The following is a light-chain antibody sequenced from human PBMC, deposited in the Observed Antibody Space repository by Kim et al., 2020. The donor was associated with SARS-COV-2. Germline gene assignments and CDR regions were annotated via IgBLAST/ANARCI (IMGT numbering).Light chain of an antibody. CDR1: QSLLHSDGKTS. CDR3: LQALQLPPT. J-gene: IGKJ1*01. CDR2: EIF. V-gene: IGKV2D-29*01. Sequence: DIVMTQTPLSLSVTPGQPASISCKSSQSLLHSDGKTSLSWCLQKPGQPPQLLIYEIFNRSSGVPDRFSGSGSGTDFTLEISRVEAEDVGVYYCLQALQLPPTFGQGPKLEI.